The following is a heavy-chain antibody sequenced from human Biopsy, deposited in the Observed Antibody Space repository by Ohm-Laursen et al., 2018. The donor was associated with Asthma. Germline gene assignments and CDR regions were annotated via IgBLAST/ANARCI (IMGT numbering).Heavy chain of an antibody. J-gene: IGHJ5*01. CDR3: ARDLSGYCTSSACYGFDS. CDR2: INYSGST. D-gene: IGHD2-8*01. Sequence: TLSLTCTVSGGSLSSGPYYWSWVRQHPGKGLEWIGHINYSGSTFYSPSLESRVTVSVDTSKNQFSLKLSSVTAADTAVYYCARDLSGYCTSSACYGFDSWGQGTLVTVSS. CDR1: GGSLSSGPYY. V-gene: IGHV4-31*03.